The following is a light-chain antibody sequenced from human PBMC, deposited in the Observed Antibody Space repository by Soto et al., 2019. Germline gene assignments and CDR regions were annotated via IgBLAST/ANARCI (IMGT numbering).Light chain of an antibody. CDR2: DAS. J-gene: IGKJ1*01. CDR1: QSIGVW. Sequence: IQMTQAPSTLSASVGDSVTISCRASQSIGVWLAWYQQKPGKAPKLLIYDASNLQTGVPSRFSGSGSGTEFTLTISSLQPDDFATYYCQQYDVDSGTFGQGTKVDIK. CDR3: QQYDVDSGT. V-gene: IGKV1-5*01.